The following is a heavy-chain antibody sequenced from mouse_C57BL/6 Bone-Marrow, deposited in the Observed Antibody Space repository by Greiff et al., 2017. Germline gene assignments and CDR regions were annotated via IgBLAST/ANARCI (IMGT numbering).Heavy chain of an antibody. Sequence: VQLQQSGAELVRRGASVKLSCTASGFNIKDDYMHWVKQRPEQGLEWIGWIDPENGDTEYASKFQGKATITADTSSNTAYLQLSSLTSEDTAVYYCPIRWYFDVWGTGTTVTVSS. J-gene: IGHJ1*03. CDR2: IDPENGDT. V-gene: IGHV14-4*01. CDR3: PIRWYFDV. CDR1: GFNIKDDY.